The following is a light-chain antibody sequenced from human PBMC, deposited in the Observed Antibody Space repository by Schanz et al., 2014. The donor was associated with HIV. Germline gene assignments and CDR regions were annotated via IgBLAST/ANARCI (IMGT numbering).Light chain of an antibody. CDR2: GAS. Sequence: EIVMTQSPVTLSVSPGERVTLSCRASQSVNNNLAWYQQKSGQPPRLLIYGASTRATGIPARFSGSGSGTEFTLTISSLEPEDFAVYYCQHRSTWPLTFGGGTKVGIK. V-gene: IGKV3D-15*01. CDR1: QSVNNN. J-gene: IGKJ4*01. CDR3: QHRSTWPLT.